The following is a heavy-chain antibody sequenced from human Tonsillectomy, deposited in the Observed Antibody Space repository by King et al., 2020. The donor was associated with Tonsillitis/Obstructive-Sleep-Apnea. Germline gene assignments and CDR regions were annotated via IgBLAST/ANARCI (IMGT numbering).Heavy chain of an antibody. CDR2: IYYSGST. Sequence: PLQESGPGLVKPSETLSLTCTVSGGSISSSSYYWGWIRQPPGKGLEWIGSIYYSGSTYYNPSLKSRVTISVDTSKNQFSLKLSSVTAADTAVYYCARTYYGSGIEWFDPWGQGTLVTVSS. V-gene: IGHV4-39*01. CDR1: GGSISSSSYY. D-gene: IGHD3-10*01. J-gene: IGHJ5*02. CDR3: ARTYYGSGIEWFDP.